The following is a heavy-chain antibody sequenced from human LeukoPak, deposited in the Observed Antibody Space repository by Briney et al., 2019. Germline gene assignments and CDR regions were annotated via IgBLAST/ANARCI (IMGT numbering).Heavy chain of an antibody. CDR2: ISYDGSNK. J-gene: IGHJ4*02. Sequence: SGGCMRLSWAASGFTFSSYAMHWVRQAPGKGLEWVAVISYDGSNKYYADSVKGRFTISRDNSKHTLYLQMNRLRAEDTAVYYCAGDKHVLLWFGELLSDFDYWGQGTLVTVSS. V-gene: IGHV3-30-3*01. D-gene: IGHD3-10*01. CDR1: GFTFSSYA. CDR3: AGDKHVLLWFGELLSDFDY.